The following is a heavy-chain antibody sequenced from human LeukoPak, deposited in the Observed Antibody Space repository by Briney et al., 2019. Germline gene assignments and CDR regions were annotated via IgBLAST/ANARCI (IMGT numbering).Heavy chain of an antibody. CDR2: ISSSTNTI. V-gene: IGHV3-48*04. D-gene: IGHD3-16*01. Sequence: PGGSLRLSCAASGFAFSNYNMNWVRQAPGKGLEWLSYISSSTNTIYYADSVKGRFTISRDNAKNSLYLQMNGLGAEDTAVYYCARELNGYGYYFFDYWGPGTLVTVSS. CDR1: GFAFSNYN. J-gene: IGHJ4*02. CDR3: ARELNGYGYYFFDY.